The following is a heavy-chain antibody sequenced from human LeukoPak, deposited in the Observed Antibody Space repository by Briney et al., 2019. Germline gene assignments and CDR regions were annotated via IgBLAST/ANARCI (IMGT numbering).Heavy chain of an antibody. J-gene: IGHJ4*02. V-gene: IGHV6-1*01. CDR2: AYYRSKWYH. Sequence: SQTLSLTCAISGDSVSRHRAAWNWIRQSPSRGLEWLGRAYYRSKWYHDYAESVKSRITFNPDTYKNQCSLQLTSVTPEDTAVYYCARTGIAAGTTTYFDSWGQGTLVTVSS. D-gene: IGHD6-13*01. CDR1: GDSVSRHRAA. CDR3: ARTGIAAGTTTYFDS.